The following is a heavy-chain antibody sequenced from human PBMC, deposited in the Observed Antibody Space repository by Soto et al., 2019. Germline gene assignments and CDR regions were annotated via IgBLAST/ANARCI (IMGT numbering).Heavy chain of an antibody. CDR1: GFTFSNYA. V-gene: IGHV3-30-3*01. J-gene: IGHJ4*02. CDR2: ISYDGSSK. CDR3: AREPAYYYDSSGYSVPFGY. Sequence: QVQLVESGGGVVQPGRSLRLSCAASGFTFSNYAMHWVRQAPGKGLEWVAVISYDGSSKYYADSVKGRFTIARDNSKNTLYLQMKSLRAEDTAVYYCAREPAYYYDSSGYSVPFGYWGQGTLVTVSS. D-gene: IGHD3-22*01.